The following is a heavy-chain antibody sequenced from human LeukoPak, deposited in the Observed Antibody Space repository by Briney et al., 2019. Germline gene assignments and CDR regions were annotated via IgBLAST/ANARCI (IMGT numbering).Heavy chain of an antibody. CDR3: AREGGFYRPLDY. D-gene: IGHD3-3*01. CDR1: GGSITTTNW. Sequence: PSETLSLTCGVSGGSITTTNWWTWVRQPPGKGLEWIGEVHLDGRTNYNPSLESRLTISVDRSENHISLRLTSVTAADTAVYYCAREGGFYRPLDYSGQGTLVTVSS. J-gene: IGHJ4*02. V-gene: IGHV4-4*02. CDR2: VHLDGRT.